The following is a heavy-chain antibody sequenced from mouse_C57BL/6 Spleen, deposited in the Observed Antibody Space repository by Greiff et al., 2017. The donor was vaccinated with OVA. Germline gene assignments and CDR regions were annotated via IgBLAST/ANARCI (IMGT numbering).Heavy chain of an antibody. CDR3: ARDGGWEALYYFDY. CDR2: ISYDGSN. CDR1: GYSITSGYY. J-gene: IGHJ2*01. Sequence: VQLKQSGPGLVKPSQSLSLTCSVTGYSITSGYYWNWIRQFPGNKLEWMGYISYDGSNNYNPSLKNRISITRDTSKNQFFLKLNSVTTEDTATYYCARDGGWEALYYFDYWGQGTTLTVSS. D-gene: IGHD3-3*01. V-gene: IGHV3-6*01.